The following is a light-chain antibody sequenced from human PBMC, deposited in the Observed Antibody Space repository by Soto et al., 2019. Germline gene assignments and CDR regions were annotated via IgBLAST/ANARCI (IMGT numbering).Light chain of an antibody. V-gene: IGLV2-14*01. Sequence: QSALTQPASVSGSPGQSITISCTGTSSDFGVDNSVSWYQQHPGKAPKVMIYDVSNRPSGVSHRFSGSKSGITAYLTISGVQAEDDDDDYCSSYTISGKYVVGAGTKVTVL. CDR2: DVS. J-gene: IGLJ1*01. CDR1: SSDFGVDNS. CDR3: SSYTISGKYV.